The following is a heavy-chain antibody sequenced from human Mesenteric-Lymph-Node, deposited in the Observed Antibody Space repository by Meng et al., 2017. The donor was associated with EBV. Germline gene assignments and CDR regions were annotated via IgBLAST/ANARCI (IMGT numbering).Heavy chain of an antibody. D-gene: IGHD3-10*01. Sequence: QVHRHESGPRLVSPSGPLSLTCVVSGDSHDNNHWWSWVRQTPGKGLEWIGEVYPSGSTNNNPSLKSRTTISLDKSRNQFSLKMRSVTAADTAVYYCATTNYYGSGSYFGWGQGTLVTVSS. J-gene: IGHJ4*02. CDR1: GDSHDNNHW. V-gene: IGHV4-4*02. CDR2: VYPSGST. CDR3: ATTNYYGSGSYFG.